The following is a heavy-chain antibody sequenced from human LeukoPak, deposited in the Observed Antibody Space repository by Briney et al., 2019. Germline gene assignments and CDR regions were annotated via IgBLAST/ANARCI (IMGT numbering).Heavy chain of an antibody. CDR1: GGSISSYY. CDR2: IYYSGST. CDR3: ARVKRSRDIVVVVAALGWFDP. J-gene: IGHJ5*02. V-gene: IGHV4-59*12. D-gene: IGHD2-15*01. Sequence: SETLSLTCTVSGGSISSYYWSWIRQPPGKGLEWIGYIYYSGSTNYNPSLKSRVTISVDTSKNQFSLKLSSVTAADTAVYYCARVKRSRDIVVVVAALGWFDPWGQGTLVTVSS.